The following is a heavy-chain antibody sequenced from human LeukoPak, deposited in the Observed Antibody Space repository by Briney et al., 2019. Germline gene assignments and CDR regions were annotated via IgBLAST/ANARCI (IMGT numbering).Heavy chain of an antibody. J-gene: IGHJ4*02. D-gene: IGHD3-9*01. Sequence: GGSLRLSCAASGFTVSTNYVNWVRQAPGKGLEWVSVIYSGGSTYYADSVKGRFTISRDNSKNTLYLQMNSLRAEDTAVYYCARDLGEYDILTGYLSYWGQGTLVTVSS. CDR3: ARDLGEYDILTGYLSY. CDR1: GFTVSTNY. CDR2: IYSGGST. V-gene: IGHV3-53*01.